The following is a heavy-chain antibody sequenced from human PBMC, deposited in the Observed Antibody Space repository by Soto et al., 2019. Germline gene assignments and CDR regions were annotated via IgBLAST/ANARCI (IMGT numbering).Heavy chain of an antibody. CDR3: ARQLAYCGGDCYTEPIDY. J-gene: IGHJ4*02. CDR1: GYTFTAYY. V-gene: IGHV1-2*02. CDR2: INPKTGDT. D-gene: IGHD2-21*02. Sequence: QAQLVQSRAEVKKPGASVKVSCKTSGYTFTAYYIHWVRQAPGQGLEWVGWINPKTGDTKYAQKFQGRVTMTGDTSITTAYMELGRLRSDDTAVYYCARQLAYCGGDCYTEPIDYWGQGTLVTVSS.